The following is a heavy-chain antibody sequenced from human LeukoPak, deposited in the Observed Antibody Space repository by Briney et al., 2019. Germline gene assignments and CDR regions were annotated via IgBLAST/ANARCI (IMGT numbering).Heavy chain of an antibody. CDR3: ARDTPKFSSSADY. Sequence: GGSLRLSCAASGFTFNDYEMNWVRQAPGKGLEWISYISSAGSDMYYADFVKGRFTVSRDNAKNSLFPQMNSLRAEDTAVYYCARDTPKFSSSADYWGQGTLVTVSS. CDR2: ISSAGSDM. V-gene: IGHV3-48*03. D-gene: IGHD6-6*01. CDR1: GFTFNDYE. J-gene: IGHJ4*02.